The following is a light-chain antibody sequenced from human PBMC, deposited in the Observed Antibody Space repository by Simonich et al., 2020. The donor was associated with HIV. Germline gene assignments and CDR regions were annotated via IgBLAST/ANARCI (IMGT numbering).Light chain of an antibody. V-gene: IGKV3-11*01. J-gene: IGKJ3*01. Sequence: EIVMTQSPATLSVSPGERATLSCRASQSVSSYLAWYQQKPGQAPRLLIYDASNRATGIPARFSGSGSGTDFTLTISSLEPEDFAVYYCQHREAFGPGTKVDIK. CDR1: QSVSSY. CDR3: QHREA. CDR2: DAS.